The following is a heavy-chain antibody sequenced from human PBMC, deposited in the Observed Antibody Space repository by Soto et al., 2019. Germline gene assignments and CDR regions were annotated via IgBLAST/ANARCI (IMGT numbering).Heavy chain of an antibody. CDR2: IYYSGST. Sequence: PSETLSLTCTVSGGSVSSGSYYWSWIRQPPGKGLEWIGYIYYSGSTNYNPSLKSRVTISVDTSKNQFSLKLSPVTAADTAVYYCARDSIVVAHFDYWGQGTLVTVSS. CDR3: ARDSIVVAHFDY. CDR1: GGSVSSGSYY. J-gene: IGHJ4*02. V-gene: IGHV4-61*01. D-gene: IGHD3-22*01.